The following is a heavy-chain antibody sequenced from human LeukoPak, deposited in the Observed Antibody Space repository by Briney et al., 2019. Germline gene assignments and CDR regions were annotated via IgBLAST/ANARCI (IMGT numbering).Heavy chain of an antibody. D-gene: IGHD3-22*01. CDR3: ARLYYDSSGYYRDY. CDR2: ISAYNGNT. J-gene: IGHJ4*02. CDR1: GYTFTSYG. Sequence: EASVKVSCKASGYTFTSYGISWVRQAPGQGLEWMGWISAYNGNTNYAQKLQGRVTMTTDTSTRTAYMELRSLRSDDTAVYYCARLYYDSSGYYRDYWGQGTLVTVSS. V-gene: IGHV1-18*01.